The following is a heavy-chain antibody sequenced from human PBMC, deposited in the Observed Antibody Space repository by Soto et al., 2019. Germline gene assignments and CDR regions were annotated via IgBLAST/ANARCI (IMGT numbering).Heavy chain of an antibody. V-gene: IGHV1-69*04. D-gene: IGHD6-13*01. CDR2: IIPILGIA. Sequence: SVKVSCKASGGTFSSYTISWVRQAPGQGLEWMGRIIPILGIANYAQKFQGRVTITADKSTSTAYMELSSLRSEDTAVYYCARDRVRSIAAAGCFDYWGQGTLVTVSS. J-gene: IGHJ4*02. CDR3: ARDRVRSIAAAGCFDY. CDR1: GGTFSSYT.